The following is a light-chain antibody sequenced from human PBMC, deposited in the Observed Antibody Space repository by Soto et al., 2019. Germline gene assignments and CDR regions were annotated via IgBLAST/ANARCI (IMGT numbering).Light chain of an antibody. CDR3: QQYNKWPQT. CDR1: QSVSID. J-gene: IGKJ1*01. Sequence: EIVMTQSPATVPVSPGERVTLSCRASQSVSIDLAWYQQKPGQAPRLLIYGASTRATDIPATFTGSGPGTEFTLTISSLQSEDIAVYYCQQYNKWPQTFGQGTKV. CDR2: GAS. V-gene: IGKV3-15*01.